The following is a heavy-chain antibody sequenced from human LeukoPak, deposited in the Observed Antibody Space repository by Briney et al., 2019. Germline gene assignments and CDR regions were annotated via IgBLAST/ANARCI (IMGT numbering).Heavy chain of an antibody. D-gene: IGHD3-22*01. J-gene: IGHJ3*02. CDR3: ARGYPYYYDSSGPDAFDI. V-gene: IGHV4-30-4*01. CDR2: IYYSGSP. CDR1: GGSISSGDYY. Sequence: SETLSLTCTVSGGSISSGDYYWSWIRQPPGKGLEWIGYIYYSGSPYYNPSLKSRVTISVDTSKNQFSLKLSSVTAADTAVYYCARGYPYYYDSSGPDAFDIWGQGTMVTVSS.